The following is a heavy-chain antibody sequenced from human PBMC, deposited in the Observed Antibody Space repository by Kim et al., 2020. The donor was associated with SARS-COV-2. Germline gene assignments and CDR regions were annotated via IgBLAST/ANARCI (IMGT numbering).Heavy chain of an antibody. V-gene: IGHV4-31*03. J-gene: IGHJ4*02. Sequence: SETLSLTCTVSGGSISSGGYYWSWIRQHPGKGLEWIGYIYYSGSTYYNPSLKSRVTISVDTSKNQFSLKLSSVTAADTAVYYCARDRGNDRYSYNSFDYWGQGTLVTVSS. D-gene: IGHD5-18*01. CDR2: IYYSGST. CDR3: ARDRGNDRYSYNSFDY. CDR1: GGSISSGGYY.